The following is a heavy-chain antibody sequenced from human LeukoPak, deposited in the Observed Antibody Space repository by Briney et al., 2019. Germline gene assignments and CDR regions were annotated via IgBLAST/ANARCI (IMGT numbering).Heavy chain of an antibody. D-gene: IGHD3-10*02. CDR1: SGSISGYY. Sequence: SETLSLTCTVSSGSISGYYLSWIRQPAGKGLEWIGRIFSSGTTNYNPSLKRRLNMSVDTSRRQFSLKLRSVTAADTAVYYCARDDSPITARTTFAYWGQGAVVAVSS. CDR2: IFSSGTT. V-gene: IGHV4-4*07. CDR3: ARDDSPITARTTFAY. J-gene: IGHJ4*02.